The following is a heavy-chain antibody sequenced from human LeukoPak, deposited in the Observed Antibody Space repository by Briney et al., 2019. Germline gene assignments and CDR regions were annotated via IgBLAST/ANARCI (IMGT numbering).Heavy chain of an antibody. D-gene: IGHD1-26*01. J-gene: IGHJ6*02. Sequence: GGSLRLSCAASGFTFSIYWMSWVRQAPGKGLEWVANINEEGREKYYVDSVKGRFTISRDNAKNSLHLQMNSLGAEDTAVYYCARIMSGSYSYYYYGMDVWGQGTTVTVSS. CDR2: INEEGREK. CDR3: ARIMSGSYSYYYYGMDV. CDR1: GFTFSIYW. V-gene: IGHV3-7*01.